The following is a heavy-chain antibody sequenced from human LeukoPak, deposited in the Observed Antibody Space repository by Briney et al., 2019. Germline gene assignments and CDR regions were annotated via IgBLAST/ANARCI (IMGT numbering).Heavy chain of an antibody. V-gene: IGHV4-39*01. CDR3: ARLRVEMAAYAFDI. CDR1: GGSISSSSYH. CDR2: IYYTGGT. J-gene: IGHJ3*02. Sequence: SETLSLTXTVSGGSISSSSYHWGWVRQPPGKGLEWIGSIYYTGGTYYNPSLKSRVTISVDMSKNQFSVKLSSVTAADTAVYYCARLRVEMAAYAFDIWGQGTKVTVSS. D-gene: IGHD5-24*01.